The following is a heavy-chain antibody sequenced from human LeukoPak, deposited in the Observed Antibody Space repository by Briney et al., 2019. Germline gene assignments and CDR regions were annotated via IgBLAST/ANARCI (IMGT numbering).Heavy chain of an antibody. CDR2: IYYSGNT. CDR3: SSVGYSYGLDY. J-gene: IGHJ4*02. V-gene: IGHV4-59*01. CDR1: GGSISSYY. Sequence: SETLSLTCTVSGGSISSYYWTWIRQPPGKGLEWIGYIYYSGNTNYNPSLKSRVTISVDTSKNHFSLRLSSVTAADTAVYHCSSVGYSYGLDYWGQGTRVTVSS. D-gene: IGHD5-18*01.